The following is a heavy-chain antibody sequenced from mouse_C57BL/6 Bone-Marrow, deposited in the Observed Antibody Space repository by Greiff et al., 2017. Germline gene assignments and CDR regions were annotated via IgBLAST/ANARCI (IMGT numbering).Heavy chain of an antibody. Sequence: VKLQQPGAELVKPGASVKVSCKASGYTFTSYWMHWVKQRPGQGLEWIGRIHPSDSDTNYNQKFKGKATLTVDKSSSTAYMQLSSRTSEDSAVYYCAIITTVVEYYFDYWGQGTTLTVSS. CDR2: IHPSDSDT. D-gene: IGHD1-1*01. V-gene: IGHV1-74*01. CDR3: AIITTVVEYYFDY. CDR1: GYTFTSYW. J-gene: IGHJ2*01.